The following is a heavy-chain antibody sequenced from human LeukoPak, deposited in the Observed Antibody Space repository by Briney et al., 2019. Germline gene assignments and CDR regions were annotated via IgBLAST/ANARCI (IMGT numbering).Heavy chain of an antibody. CDR1: GFTFSSYW. Sequence: GGSLRLSCAASGFTFSSYWMNWARQAPGKGLEWVASINHNGNVNYYVDSVKGRFTISRDNAKNTLYLQMNSLRAEDTAVYYCARERSTVDPFDYWGQGTLVTVSS. D-gene: IGHD4-23*01. V-gene: IGHV3-7*01. CDR2: INHNGNVN. CDR3: ARERSTVDPFDY. J-gene: IGHJ4*02.